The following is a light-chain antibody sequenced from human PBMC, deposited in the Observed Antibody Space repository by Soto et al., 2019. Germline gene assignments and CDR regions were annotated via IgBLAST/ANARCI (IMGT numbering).Light chain of an antibody. J-gene: IGLJ2*01. CDR2: DVT. CDR3: CSRAGSYTLV. V-gene: IGLV2-11*01. CDR1: SSDVGAYNY. Sequence: QSALTQPRSVSGSPGQSVTISCTGTSSDVGAYNYVSWYQQHPGKAPKLIIYDVTKRPSGVPDRFSGFKSGNTASLTISGLQAEDEADYHCCSRAGSYTLVFGGGTKLTVL.